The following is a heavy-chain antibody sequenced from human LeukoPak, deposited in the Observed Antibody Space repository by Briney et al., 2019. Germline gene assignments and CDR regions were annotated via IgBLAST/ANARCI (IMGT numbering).Heavy chain of an antibody. J-gene: IGHJ4*02. CDR2: ISAYNGNT. D-gene: IGHD2-15*01. CDR3: ARSGGYCSGGSCYSEYYFDY. Sequence: ASVKVSCKASGYTFTSYGISWVRQAPGQGLEWMGWISAYNGNTSYAQKLQGRVTMTTDTSTSTAYMELRSLRSDDTAVYYCARSGGYCSGGSCYSEYYFDYWGQGTLVTVSS. CDR1: GYTFTSYG. V-gene: IGHV1-18*01.